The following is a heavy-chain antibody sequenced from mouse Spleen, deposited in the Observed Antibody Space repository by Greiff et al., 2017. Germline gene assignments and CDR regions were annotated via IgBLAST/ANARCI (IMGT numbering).Heavy chain of an antibody. CDR1: GYTFTSYW. V-gene: IGHV1-50*01. CDR2: IDPSDSYT. D-gene: IGHD1-2*01. Sequence: VQLQQSGAELVKPGASVKLSCKASGYTFTSYWMQWVKQRPGQGLEWIGEIDPSDSYTNYNQKFKGKATLTVDTSSSTAYMQLSSLTSEDSAVYYCARGGTTARRGFGYWGQGALVTVSA. CDR3: ARGGTTARRGFGY. J-gene: IGHJ3*01.